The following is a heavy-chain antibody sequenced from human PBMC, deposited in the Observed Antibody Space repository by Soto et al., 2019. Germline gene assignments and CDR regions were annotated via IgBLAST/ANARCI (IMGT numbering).Heavy chain of an antibody. Sequence: SETLSLTCTVSGGSISSYYWSWIRQPPGKGLEWIGYIYYSGSTNYNPSLKSRVTISVDTSKNQFSLKLSSVTAADTAVYYCARGGGYSGYDYDMLYYWGQGTLVTVSS. CDR3: ARGGGYSGYDYDMLYY. J-gene: IGHJ4*02. D-gene: IGHD5-12*01. V-gene: IGHV4-59*01. CDR1: GGSISSYY. CDR2: IYYSGST.